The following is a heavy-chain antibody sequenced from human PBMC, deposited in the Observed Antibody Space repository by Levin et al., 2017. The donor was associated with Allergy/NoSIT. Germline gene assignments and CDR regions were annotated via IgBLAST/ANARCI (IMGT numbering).Heavy chain of an antibody. J-gene: IGHJ3*02. D-gene: IGHD3-10*01. V-gene: IGHV3-53*01. CDR3: ARRRYYGSGRYGFDI. Sequence: GESLKISCAGSGFTVSSNYMNWVRQAPGKGLEWVAVIYSGTRIYYADSVKGRFTISGDNSQNTLYLQMDSLRAEDTAVYYCARRRYYGSGRYGFDIWGQGTMVTVSS. CDR2: IYSGTRI. CDR1: GFTVSSNY.